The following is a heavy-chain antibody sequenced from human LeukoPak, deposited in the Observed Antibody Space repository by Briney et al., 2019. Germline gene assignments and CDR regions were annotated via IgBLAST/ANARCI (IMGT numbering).Heavy chain of an antibody. CDR1: GFNFGEYG. V-gene: IGHV3-20*04. Sequence: GGSLRLSCAASGFNFGEYGMSWVRQDPAKGLEWVSGISWSGDGTDYRDSVKGRFTISRDNAKNSLYLQMNNLRAEDTGLYYCARGGGYSDLWGQGTLVTVSS. J-gene: IGHJ4*02. CDR3: ARGGGYSDL. CDR2: ISWSGDGT. D-gene: IGHD3-16*01.